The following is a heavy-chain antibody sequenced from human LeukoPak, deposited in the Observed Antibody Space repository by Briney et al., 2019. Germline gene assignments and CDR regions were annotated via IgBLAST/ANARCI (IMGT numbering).Heavy chain of an antibody. D-gene: IGHD5-18*01. CDR3: ARLAHVDTAMVTYYYYYMDD. J-gene: IGHJ6*03. CDR1: GYTFTGYY. V-gene: IGHV1-2*02. CDR2: ISPNSGGT. Sequence: GASVKVSCKASGYTFTGYYMHWVRQAPGQGLEWMGWISPNSGGTNYAQKFQGRVTMTRDTSISTAYMELSRLRSDDTAVYYCARLAHVDTAMVTYYYYYMDDWGKGTTVTVSS.